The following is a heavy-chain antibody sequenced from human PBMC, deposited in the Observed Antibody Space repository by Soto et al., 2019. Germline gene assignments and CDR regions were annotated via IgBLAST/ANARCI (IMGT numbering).Heavy chain of an antibody. CDR3: ARVWNYTLEYYFYS. Sequence: ASVKVSCKASGYTFTSYGISWVRQAPGQGLEWMGWISAYNGNTNYAQKLQGRVTMTTDTSTSTAYMELRSLRSDDTAVYYCARVWNYTLEYYFYSCAQRTLVPVSS. CDR2: ISAYNGNT. J-gene: IGHJ4*02. CDR1: GYTFTSYG. D-gene: IGHD1-7*01. V-gene: IGHV1-18*01.